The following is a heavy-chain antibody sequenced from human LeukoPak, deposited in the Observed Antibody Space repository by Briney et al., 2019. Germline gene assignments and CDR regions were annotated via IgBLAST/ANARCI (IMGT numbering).Heavy chain of an antibody. Sequence: PGGSLRLSCAASGFTFSSYWMSWDRQAPGKGLEWVANIKQDGSEKYYVDSVKGRFTISRDNAKNSLYLQMNSLRAEDTAVYYCARGSFGVVIRYYYYYYYMDVWGKGTTVTVSS. D-gene: IGHD3-3*01. V-gene: IGHV3-7*01. CDR3: ARGSFGVVIRYYYYYYYMDV. J-gene: IGHJ6*03. CDR2: IKQDGSEK. CDR1: GFTFSSYW.